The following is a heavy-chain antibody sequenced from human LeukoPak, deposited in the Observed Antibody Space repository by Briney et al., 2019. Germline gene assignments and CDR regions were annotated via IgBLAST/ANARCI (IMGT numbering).Heavy chain of an antibody. V-gene: IGHV4-59*08. Sequence: PSETLSLTCTVSGGSISSYYWSWIRQPPGEGLEWIGYIYYSGSTNYNPSLKSRVTISVDTSKNQFSLKLSSVTAADTAVYYCASFDSSGYYGAEYFQHWGQGTLVTVSS. J-gene: IGHJ1*01. CDR1: GGSISSYY. CDR3: ASFDSSGYYGAEYFQH. D-gene: IGHD3-22*01. CDR2: IYYSGST.